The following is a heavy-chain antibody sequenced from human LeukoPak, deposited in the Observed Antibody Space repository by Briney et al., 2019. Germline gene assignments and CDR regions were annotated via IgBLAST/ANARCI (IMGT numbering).Heavy chain of an antibody. J-gene: IGHJ4*02. Sequence: SETLSLTCTVSGASIRSNYWGWIRQPPGKGLEWIGDISYSGGAKYNPSLKSRVTILVDSSKKEFSLTLNSVTAADTAVYYCARDRDGFSLFDNWGQGTLVTVSS. D-gene: IGHD3-3*01. CDR1: GASIRSNY. CDR2: ISYSGGA. CDR3: ARDRDGFSLFDN. V-gene: IGHV4-59*01.